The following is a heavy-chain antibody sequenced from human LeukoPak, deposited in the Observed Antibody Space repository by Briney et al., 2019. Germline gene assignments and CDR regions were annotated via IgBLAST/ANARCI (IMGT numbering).Heavy chain of an antibody. V-gene: IGHV3-23*01. CDR2: ISGSGDRT. D-gene: IGHD3-10*01. J-gene: IGHJ4*02. Sequence: GGSLRLSCAVSGFTFSTYAMTWVRQAPGKGLEWVSVISGSGDRTFNPDSVQGRFTISRDNSKNTLYLQMNSLRGDDTAIYYCAKSQAGVNAPLDYWGQGTLVTASS. CDR1: GFTFSTYA. CDR3: AKSQAGVNAPLDY.